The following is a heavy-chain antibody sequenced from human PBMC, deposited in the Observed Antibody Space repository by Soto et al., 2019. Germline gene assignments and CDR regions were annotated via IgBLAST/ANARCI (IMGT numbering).Heavy chain of an antibody. CDR1: GFTFSSYA. J-gene: IGHJ4*02. D-gene: IGHD2-8*01. CDR2: ISGSGGST. CDR3: AKDVGACTNGVCYRGLFDY. Sequence: EVQLLESGGGLVQPGGSLRLSCAASGFTFSSYAMSWVRQAPGKGLEWVSAISGSGGSTYYADSVKGRFTISRDNSKNTLYLQMNSLRAEETAVYYCAKDVGACTNGVCYRGLFDYWGQGTLVTVSS. V-gene: IGHV3-23*01.